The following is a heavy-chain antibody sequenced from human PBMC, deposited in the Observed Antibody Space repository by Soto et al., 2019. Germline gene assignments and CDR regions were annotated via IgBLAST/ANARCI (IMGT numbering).Heavy chain of an antibody. D-gene: IGHD4-17*01. CDR2: VDPNGGGS. CDR1: GYSFTDYK. CDR3: ATWVDYGDFEGFDF. J-gene: IGHJ4*02. V-gene: IGHV1-2*04. Sequence: QGQLLQSGAEVKKPGASVKVSCKTSGYSFTDYKLHWVRQAPGQGLEWMGWVDPNGGGSNSAQKFQGSVTMTWDTSITPAYLELTRLTTNDTATYFCATWVDYGDFEGFDFWGQGTLVTVSS.